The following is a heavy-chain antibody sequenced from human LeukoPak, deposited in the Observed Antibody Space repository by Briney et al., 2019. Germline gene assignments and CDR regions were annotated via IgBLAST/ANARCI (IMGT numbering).Heavy chain of an antibody. CDR3: ASPQYGDYEFWYFDL. D-gene: IGHD4-17*01. V-gene: IGHV3-74*01. J-gene: IGHJ2*01. Sequence: GGSLRLSCVASGFTFSSYSLNWVRQAPGKGLVWVSRINSDGSRISYAGSVKGRFTISRDNAKNTLYLQMNSLRAEDTAVYYCASPQYGDYEFWYFDLWGRGTLVTVSS. CDR2: INSDGSRI. CDR1: GFTFSSYS.